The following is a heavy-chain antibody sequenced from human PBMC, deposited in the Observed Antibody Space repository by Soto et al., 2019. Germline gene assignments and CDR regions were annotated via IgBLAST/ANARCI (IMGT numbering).Heavy chain of an antibody. CDR1: GFTFSSYS. CDR3: ARDPRGYCSGGSCYDTYYMDV. D-gene: IGHD2-15*01. V-gene: IGHV3-21*01. Sequence: EVQLVESGGGLVKPGGSLRLSCAASGFTFSSYSMNWVRQAPGKGLEWVSSISSSSSYIYYADSVKGRFTISRDNAKNSLYLQMNSLRAEDTAVYYCARDPRGYCSGGSCYDTYYMDVWGKGTTVTVSS. J-gene: IGHJ6*03. CDR2: ISSSSSYI.